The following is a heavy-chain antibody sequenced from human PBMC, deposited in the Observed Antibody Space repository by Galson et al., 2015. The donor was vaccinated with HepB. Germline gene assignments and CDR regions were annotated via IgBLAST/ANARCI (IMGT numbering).Heavy chain of an antibody. J-gene: IGHJ5*02. D-gene: IGHD3-10*01. CDR2: IYWDNDK. V-gene: IGHV2-5*02. CDR3: AHSPTRGPPYNWFDP. Sequence: PALVKPTQTLTLTCPFSGLSLSTSGVGVGWIRQPPGKALEWLALIYWDNDKRYTPSLKIRLTITKDTSKDQVVLTMTNMDPVDTATYYCAHSPTRGPPYNWFDPWGQGTLVTVSS. CDR1: GLSLSTSGVG.